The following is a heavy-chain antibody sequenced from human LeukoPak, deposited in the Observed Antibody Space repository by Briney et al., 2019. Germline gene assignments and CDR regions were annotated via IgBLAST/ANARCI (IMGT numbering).Heavy chain of an antibody. J-gene: IGHJ4*02. D-gene: IGHD5-24*01. V-gene: IGHV3-64*01. Sequence: GGSLRLSCAAAGFTFSTYAMHWVRQAPGKGLEYVSAISSNGGGTYYANSVKGRFTISRDNSKNTLYLQMDSLRADDMAVYYCVRREVEMAAIVYWGQGTLVTVSS. CDR3: VRREVEMAAIVY. CDR1: GFTFSTYA. CDR2: ISSNGGGT.